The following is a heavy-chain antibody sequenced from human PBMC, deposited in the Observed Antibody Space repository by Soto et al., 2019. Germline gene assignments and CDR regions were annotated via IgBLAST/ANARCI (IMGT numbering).Heavy chain of an antibody. D-gene: IGHD3-3*01. CDR3: AAAVPLEYLFPYSYMAV. J-gene: IGHJ6*03. CDR2: RYYSGSA. V-gene: IGHV4-59*01. CDR1: GASISSYH. Sequence: QVQLQESGPGLVKPSETLSLTCTVSGASISSYHWSWIRQTPGKGLEWIGYRYYSGSANYNPSLKSRVTYPVATSKNRAPLSRTSVTAADPGVYYCAAAVPLEYLFPYSYMAVWDKGTTVTVSS.